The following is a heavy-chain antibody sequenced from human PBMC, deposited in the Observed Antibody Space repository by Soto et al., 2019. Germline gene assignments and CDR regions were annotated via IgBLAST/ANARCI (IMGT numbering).Heavy chain of an antibody. J-gene: IGHJ5*02. Sequence: ASVKVSCKASGGTFSSYAISWVRQAPGQGLEWMGGIIPIFGTANYAQKFQGRVTITADKSTSTAYMELSGLRSEDTAVYYCARGIAAAGTEIDPWGQGTLVTVSS. D-gene: IGHD6-13*01. CDR3: ARGIAAAGTEIDP. V-gene: IGHV1-69*06. CDR1: GGTFSSYA. CDR2: IIPIFGTA.